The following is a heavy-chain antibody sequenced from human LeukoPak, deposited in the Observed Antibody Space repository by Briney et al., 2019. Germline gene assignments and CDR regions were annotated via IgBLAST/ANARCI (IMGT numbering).Heavy chain of an antibody. CDR2: IIPIFGTA. CDR1: GGTFSSYA. J-gene: IGHJ4*02. Sequence: ASVKVSCKASGGTFSSYAISWVRQAPGQGLEWMGGIIPIFGTANYAQKFQGRVTITADESTSTAYMELSSLRSEDTAVYYCATEYYGDYVEGGNWSQGTLVTVSS. D-gene: IGHD4-17*01. V-gene: IGHV1-69*13. CDR3: ATEYYGDYVEGGN.